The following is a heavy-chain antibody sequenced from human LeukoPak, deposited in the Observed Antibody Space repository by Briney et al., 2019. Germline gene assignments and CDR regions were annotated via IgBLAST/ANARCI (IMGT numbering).Heavy chain of an antibody. V-gene: IGHV3-9*03. CDR1: GFTFDDYA. D-gene: IGHD3-10*01. CDR3: AKDIRSYGSGTYLDH. Sequence: GRSLRLACAASGFTFDDYAMHWVRQAPGKGLEWVSSISWNSGSIGYADSVKGRFAISRDNAKNSLYLQMNSLRAEDLAVYYCAKDIRSYGSGTYLDHWGQGSLVTVSS. J-gene: IGHJ4*02. CDR2: ISWNSGSI.